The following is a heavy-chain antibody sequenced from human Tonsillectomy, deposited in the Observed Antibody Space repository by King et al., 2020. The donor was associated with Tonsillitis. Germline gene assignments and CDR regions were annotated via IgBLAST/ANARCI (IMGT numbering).Heavy chain of an antibody. CDR1: GFTFSSYG. CDR2: ILYDGTNK. D-gene: IGHD7-27*01. Sequence: QLVQSGGGVVQPGRSLRLSCAASGFTFSSYGMHWVRQAPGKGLEWVAVILYDGTNKYYADSVKGRFTISRDNSKKTLYLQMNSLRAEDTGVYYCAKDGNWGNMDYWGQGTLVTVSS. V-gene: IGHV3-30*18. J-gene: IGHJ4*02. CDR3: AKDGNWGNMDY.